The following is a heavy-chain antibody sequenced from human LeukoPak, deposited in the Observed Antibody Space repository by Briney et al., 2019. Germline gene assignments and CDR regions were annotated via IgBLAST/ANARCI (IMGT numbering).Heavy chain of an antibody. CDR1: GFTFSSYS. V-gene: IGHV3-21*01. Sequence: GGSLRVSCAASGFTFSSYSMNWVRQAPGKGMEWVSSISSSSSYIYYADSVKGRFTISRDNAKNSLYLQMNSLRAEDTAVYYCARGDDRILEWEAFDIWGQGTMVTVSS. J-gene: IGHJ3*02. D-gene: IGHD2-15*01. CDR3: ARGDDRILEWEAFDI. CDR2: ISSSSSYI.